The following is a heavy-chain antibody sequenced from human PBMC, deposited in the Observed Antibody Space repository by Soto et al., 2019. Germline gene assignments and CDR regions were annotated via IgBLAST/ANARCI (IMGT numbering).Heavy chain of an antibody. D-gene: IGHD1-26*01. CDR3: AKGVGVEIHYYYGMDV. CDR1: GYTFTSYG. CDR2: ISAYNGNT. J-gene: IGHJ6*02. Sequence: ASVKVSCKASGYTFTSYGISWVRQAPGQGLEWMGWISAYNGNTNYAQKLQGRVTMTTDTSTSTAYMELRSLRSDDTAVYYCAKGVGVEIHYYYGMDVWGQGTTVTVYS. V-gene: IGHV1-18*04.